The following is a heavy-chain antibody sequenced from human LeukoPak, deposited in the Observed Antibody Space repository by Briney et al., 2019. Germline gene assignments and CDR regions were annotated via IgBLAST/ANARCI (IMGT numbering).Heavy chain of an antibody. CDR2: ITTTVGDT. Sequence: GGSLRLSCVASGFTFTDYAMTWVRQPPGRRLEWVSTITTTVGDTHYADSVKGRFTVSRDDSKGTLFLQMNSLRAEDTGVYYCAKRPYGSDGGHFDHWGQGTLAIVSS. D-gene: IGHD3-10*01. V-gene: IGHV3-23*01. CDR3: AKRPYGSDGGHFDH. CDR1: GFTFTDYA. J-gene: IGHJ4*02.